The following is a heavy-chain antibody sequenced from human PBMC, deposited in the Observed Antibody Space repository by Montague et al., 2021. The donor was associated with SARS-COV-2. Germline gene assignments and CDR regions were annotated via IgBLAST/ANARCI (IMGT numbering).Heavy chain of an antibody. CDR2: IDWDDDT. CDR3: ARISEYSSGGGRDWWLGL. Sequence: PALVKPTQTLTLTCTFSGFSVSTSGLCVSWIRQPPGKALEWLAPIDWDDDTYYSTSLKTRLAISKDTSKKQVVLTMTDMDPVDTGTYYCARISEYSSGGGRDWWLGLWGRGTRVTVSS. CDR1: GFSVSTSGLC. J-gene: IGHJ2*01. D-gene: IGHD6-19*01. V-gene: IGHV2-70*01.